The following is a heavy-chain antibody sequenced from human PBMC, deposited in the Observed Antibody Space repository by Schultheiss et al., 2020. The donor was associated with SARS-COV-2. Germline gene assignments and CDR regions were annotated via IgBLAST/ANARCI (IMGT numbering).Heavy chain of an antibody. V-gene: IGHV4-34*01. CDR3: ARVLAPLYCSSTSCLRGAYGMDV. CDR1: GGSFSGYY. D-gene: IGHD2-2*01. Sequence: SETLSLTCAVYGGSFSGYYWSWIRQPPGKGLEWIGEINHSGSTNYNPSLKSRVTISVDTSKNQFSLKLSSVTAADTAVYYCARVLAPLYCSSTSCLRGAYGMDVWGQGTTVTVSS. CDR2: INHSGST. J-gene: IGHJ6*02.